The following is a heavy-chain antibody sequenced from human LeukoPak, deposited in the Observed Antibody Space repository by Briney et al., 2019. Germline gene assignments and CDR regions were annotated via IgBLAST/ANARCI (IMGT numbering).Heavy chain of an antibody. V-gene: IGHV2-5*01. CDR1: GFLLSTSGVG. J-gene: IGHJ4*02. Sequence: SGPTLVKPTQTLTLTCTFSGFLLSTSGVGVGWIRQPPGKALEWLALIYWNDDKRYSPSLKSRLTITKDTSKNQVVLTMTNMDPVDTATYYRAHRRSRWLQYYFDYWGQGTLVTVSS. CDR3: AHRRSRWLQYYFDY. D-gene: IGHD5-24*01. CDR2: IYWNDDK.